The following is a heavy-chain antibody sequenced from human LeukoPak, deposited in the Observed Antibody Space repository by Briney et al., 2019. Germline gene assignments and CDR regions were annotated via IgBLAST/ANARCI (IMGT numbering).Heavy chain of an antibody. CDR3: ARGTTVADAFDI. CDR1: GGSISSYY. Sequence: PSETLSLTCTVSGGSISSYYWSWIRQPPGKGLEWIGYIYYSGSTNYNPSLKSRVTISVDTSKNQFSLKLSSVNAADTAVYYCARGTTVADAFDIWGQGTMVTVSS. D-gene: IGHD4-23*01. CDR2: IYYSGST. V-gene: IGHV4-59*01. J-gene: IGHJ3*02.